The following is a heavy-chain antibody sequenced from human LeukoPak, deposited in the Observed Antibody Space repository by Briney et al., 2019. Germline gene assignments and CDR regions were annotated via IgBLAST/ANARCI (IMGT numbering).Heavy chain of an antibody. V-gene: IGHV4-34*01. CDR3: ARAGRYSSGWYPFDY. D-gene: IGHD6-19*01. J-gene: IGHJ4*02. Sequence: PGGSLRLSCAASGVTFSSYWMSWVSQPPGKGLEWIGEINHSGSTNYNPSLKSRVTISVDTSKNQFSLKLSSVTAADTAVYYCARAGRYSSGWYPFDYWGQGTLVTVSS. CDR1: GVTFSSYW. CDR2: INHSGST.